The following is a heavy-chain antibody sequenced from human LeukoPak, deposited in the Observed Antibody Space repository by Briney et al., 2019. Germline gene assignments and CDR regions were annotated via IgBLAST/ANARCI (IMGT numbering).Heavy chain of an antibody. CDR1: GFPFSSYA. J-gene: IGHJ4*02. CDR2: ISYDGSNK. CDR3: ARDHHGSSSSVFDY. Sequence: GGSLRLSCAASGFPFSSYAMHWGRQAPGKGLEWVAVISYDGSNKYYADSVKGRFTISRDNSKNTLYLQMNSLRAEDTAVYYCARDHHGSSSSVFDYWGQGTLVTVSS. V-gene: IGHV3-30-3*01. D-gene: IGHD6-6*01.